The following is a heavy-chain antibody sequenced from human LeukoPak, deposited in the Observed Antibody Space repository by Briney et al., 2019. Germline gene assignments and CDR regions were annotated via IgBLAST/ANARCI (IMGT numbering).Heavy chain of an antibody. CDR3: ASLPNGWLQFGAFDI. Sequence: PSETLTLTCTVSGGSISSYYWSWIRQPTGKGLEWIRDYYYSGSTNYNPSLKSRVTISVDTSKNQFSLKLSSVTAADTAVYDCASLPNGWLQFGAFDIWGQGTMVTVSS. CDR1: GGSISSYY. V-gene: IGHV4-59*01. D-gene: IGHD5-24*01. J-gene: IGHJ3*02. CDR2: YYYSGST.